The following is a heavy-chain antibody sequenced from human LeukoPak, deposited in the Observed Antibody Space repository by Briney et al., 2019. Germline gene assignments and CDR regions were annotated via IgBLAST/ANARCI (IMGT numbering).Heavy chain of an antibody. J-gene: IGHJ3*02. D-gene: IGHD5-18*01. V-gene: IGHV3-21*01. CDR2: ISSSSSYI. CDR3: ATRAIQDNMHGAFDI. CDR1: GFTFSSYS. Sequence: GGSLRLYCAASGFTFSSYSMKWVRQAPGKGLEGGSYISSSSSYIYYADSVKGRFTISRDNAKNSLYLQMNSLRPEDTAVYYCATRAIQDNMHGAFDIWGQGTMVTVSS.